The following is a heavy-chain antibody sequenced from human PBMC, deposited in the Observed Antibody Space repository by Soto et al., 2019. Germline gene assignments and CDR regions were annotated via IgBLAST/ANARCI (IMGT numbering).Heavy chain of an antibody. Sequence: EVQLLESGGGLVQPGGFLRLSCAASGFTFSNYAMTWVRQAPGKGLEWVSGDTGSGGNTYYADSVKGRFTISRDKSKNTLYLQMISLRAEDTAVYYCAKAQYSGYAVSLNLDSWGQGALVTESS. V-gene: IGHV3-23*01. CDR3: AKAQYSGYAVSLNLDS. CDR1: GFTFSNYA. CDR2: DTGSGGNT. J-gene: IGHJ4*02. D-gene: IGHD5-12*01.